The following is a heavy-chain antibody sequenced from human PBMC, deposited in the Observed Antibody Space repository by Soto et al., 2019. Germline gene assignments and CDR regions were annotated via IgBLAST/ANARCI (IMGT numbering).Heavy chain of an antibody. CDR2: ISYDGSNK. CDR1: GFTFSSYA. Sequence: ESGGGVVQPGRSLRLSCAASGFTFSSYAMHWVRQAPGKGLEWVAVISYDGSNKYYADSVKGRFTISRDNSKNTLYLQMNSLRAEDTAVYYCARVLGYGGNVAVDYWGQGTLVTVSS. V-gene: IGHV3-30-3*01. D-gene: IGHD2-15*01. J-gene: IGHJ4*02. CDR3: ARVLGYGGNVAVDY.